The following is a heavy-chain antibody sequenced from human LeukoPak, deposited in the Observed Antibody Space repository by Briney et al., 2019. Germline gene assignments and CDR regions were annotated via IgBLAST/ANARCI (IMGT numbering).Heavy chain of an antibody. CDR3: ARDPFLNSGRSWQSTRDFDY. D-gene: IGHD6-19*01. V-gene: IGHV1-18*01. CDR1: GYTFTSNG. J-gene: IGHJ4*02. Sequence: VASVKVSCKASGYTFTSNGISWVRQAPGQGLDWMGWISTNNGNTNYPQKFQGRVIMTTDTSTSTAHMELRSLTSDDTAVYYCARDPFLNSGRSWQSTRDFDYWGQGTLVTVSS. CDR2: ISTNNGNT.